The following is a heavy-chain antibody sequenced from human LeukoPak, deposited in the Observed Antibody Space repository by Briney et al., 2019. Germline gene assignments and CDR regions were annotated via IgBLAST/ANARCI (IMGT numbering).Heavy chain of an antibody. Sequence: KTSETLSLTCTVSGGSISSGSYYWSWIRQPAGKGLEWIGRIYTSGSTNYNPSLKSRVTISVDTSKNQFSLKLTSVTAADTAVYYCARRVSGYDAFDYWGQGTLVTVSS. CDR3: ARRVSGYDAFDY. J-gene: IGHJ4*02. V-gene: IGHV4-61*02. CDR1: GGSISSGSYY. D-gene: IGHD5-12*01. CDR2: IYTSGST.